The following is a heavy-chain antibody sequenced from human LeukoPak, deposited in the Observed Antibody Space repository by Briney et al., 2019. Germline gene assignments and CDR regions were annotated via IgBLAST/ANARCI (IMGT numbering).Heavy chain of an antibody. Sequence: PEGSLRLSCAASGFTFTNYWMFWVRQAPGKGLVWVSGINPDGSTTTYADSVKGRFTISRENAKSTLYLHMNILRVEDTAVYYCARGRYGDYHWGQGILVTVSS. CDR1: GFTFTNYW. CDR3: ARGRYGDYH. CDR2: INPDGSTT. D-gene: IGHD4-17*01. V-gene: IGHV3-74*01. J-gene: IGHJ4*02.